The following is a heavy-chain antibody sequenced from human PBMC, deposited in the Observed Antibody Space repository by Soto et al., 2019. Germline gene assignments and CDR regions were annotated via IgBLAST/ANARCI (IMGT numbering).Heavy chain of an antibody. CDR3: ARDGYCSGSSCSYYYGMDV. Sequence: XGSLKLSCSASGFTVSSKYLSWVRQAPGKVLDWVSVSYSGGSTYYADSVKGRFTISRDNSKNTLYLQMNILRAEDTAVYYCARDGYCSGSSCSYYYGMDVWGQGTTVTVSS. V-gene: IGHV3-53*01. D-gene: IGHD2-15*01. CDR2: SYSGGST. CDR1: GFTVSSKY. J-gene: IGHJ6*02.